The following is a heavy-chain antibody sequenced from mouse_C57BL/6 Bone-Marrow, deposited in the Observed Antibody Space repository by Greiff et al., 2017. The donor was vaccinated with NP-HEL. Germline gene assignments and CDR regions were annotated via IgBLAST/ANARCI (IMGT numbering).Heavy chain of an antibody. D-gene: IGHD2-5*01. V-gene: IGHV1-61*01. CDR1: GYTFTSYW. Sequence: VQLQQSGAELVRPGSSVKLSCKASGYTFTSYWMDWVKQRPGQGLEWIGNIYPSDSETHYNQQFKDKATLTVDKSSSTAYMQRSSLTSEDSAVYYCARRREYSNYFDYWGQGTTLTVAS. CDR3: ARRREYSNYFDY. J-gene: IGHJ2*01. CDR2: IYPSDSET.